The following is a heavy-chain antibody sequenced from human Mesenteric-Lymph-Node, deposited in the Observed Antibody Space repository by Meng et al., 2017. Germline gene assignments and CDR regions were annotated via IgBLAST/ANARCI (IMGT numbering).Heavy chain of an antibody. D-gene: IGHD4-17*01. CDR3: ARFTVTTFDY. Sequence: ASVKVSCKASGYTFPGYYMHWVRQAPGQGLEWMGWINPNSGGTNYAQKFQGRVTMNRDTSISTAYMELSRLRSDDAAAYYCARFTVTTFDYWGQGTLVTVSS. CDR2: INPNSGGT. CDR1: GYTFPGYY. J-gene: IGHJ4*02. V-gene: IGHV1-2*02.